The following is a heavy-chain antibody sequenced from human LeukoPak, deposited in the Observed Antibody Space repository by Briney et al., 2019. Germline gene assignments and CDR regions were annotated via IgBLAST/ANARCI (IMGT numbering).Heavy chain of an antibody. CDR3: ARDLKVLRYFDWLSQDYYYYGMDV. CDR2: IIPIFGTA. CDR1: GCTFSSYA. D-gene: IGHD3-9*01. Sequence: SVKVSCKASGCTFSSYAISWVRQAPGQGLEWMGGIIPIFGTANYAQKFQGRVTITADKSTSTAYMELSSLRSEDTAVYYCARDLKVLRYFDWLSQDYYYYGMDVWGKGTTVTVSS. J-gene: IGHJ6*04. V-gene: IGHV1-69*06.